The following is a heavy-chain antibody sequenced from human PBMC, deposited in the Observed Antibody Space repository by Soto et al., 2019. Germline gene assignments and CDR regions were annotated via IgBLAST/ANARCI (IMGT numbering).Heavy chain of an antibody. CDR3: ARRFNWGAFDI. V-gene: IGHV3-7*03. D-gene: IGHD7-27*01. Sequence: GGSLRLSCAASGFTVSSNYMSWVRQAPGKGLEWVANIKQDGSEKYYVDSVKGRFTISRDNAKNSLYLQMNSLRAEDTAVYYCARRFNWGAFDIWGQGTMVTVSS. CDR1: GFTVSSNY. CDR2: IKQDGSEK. J-gene: IGHJ3*02.